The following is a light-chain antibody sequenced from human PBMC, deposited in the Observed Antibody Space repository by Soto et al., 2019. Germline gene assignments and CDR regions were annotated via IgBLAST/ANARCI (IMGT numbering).Light chain of an antibody. CDR3: PHYGRSPSP. Sequence: VTKCPSKLALSHGERSAFSCRASQSISSNLAWYQQKPGQAPRLLIYGASKRATGIPDRFSGSGSGTDFTLTISSMEPEDFAVYYCPHYGRSPSPSGQGRRLEIK. V-gene: IGKV3-20*01. CDR1: QSISSN. J-gene: IGKJ5*01. CDR2: GAS.